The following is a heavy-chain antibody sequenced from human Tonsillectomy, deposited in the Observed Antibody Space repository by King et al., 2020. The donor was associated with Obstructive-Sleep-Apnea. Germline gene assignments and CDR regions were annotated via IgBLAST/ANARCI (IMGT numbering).Heavy chain of an antibody. V-gene: IGHV1-69*14. CDR2: IIPILGSV. D-gene: IGHD6-6*01. Sequence: QLVQSGAEVKEPGSSVKVSCRASGATFNSYAITWVRQAPGQGLEWMGGIIPILGSVNYAQTFQGRVTITADTSTSTVYMDLDSLTSEDTALYYCARSSRIAARLDYYYFYPMDVWGQGTTVTVSS. J-gene: IGHJ6*02. CDR3: ARSSRIAARLDYYYFYPMDV. CDR1: GATFNSYA.